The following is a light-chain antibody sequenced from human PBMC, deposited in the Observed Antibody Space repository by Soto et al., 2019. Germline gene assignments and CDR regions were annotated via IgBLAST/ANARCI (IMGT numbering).Light chain of an antibody. Sequence: DIQLTQSPSFLSASVGDRVTITCRASQGISSYLAWYQQKPGKAPKLLIYAASTLQSGVPSRFSGSGSGTEFALPISSRQPEDFATYYCQQLNSYPRTFGQGTKVEIK. CDR1: QGISSY. CDR2: AAS. J-gene: IGKJ1*01. V-gene: IGKV1-9*01. CDR3: QQLNSYPRT.